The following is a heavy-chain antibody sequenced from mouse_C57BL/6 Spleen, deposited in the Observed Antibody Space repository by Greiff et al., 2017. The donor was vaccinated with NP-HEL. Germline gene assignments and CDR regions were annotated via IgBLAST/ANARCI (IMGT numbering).Heavy chain of an antibody. V-gene: IGHV1-64*01. D-gene: IGHD2-5*01. CDR2: IHPNSGST. CDR1: GYTFTSYW. Sequence: QVQLKQPGAELVKPGASVKLSCKASGYTFTSYWMHWVKQRPGQGLEWIGMIHPNSGSTNYNEKFKSKATLTVDKSSSTAYMQLSSLTSEDSAVYYCAPYSKGAMDYWGQGTSVIVSS. CDR3: APYSKGAMDY. J-gene: IGHJ4*01.